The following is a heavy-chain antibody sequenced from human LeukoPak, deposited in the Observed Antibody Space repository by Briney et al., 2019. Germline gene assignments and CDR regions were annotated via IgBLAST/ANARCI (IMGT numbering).Heavy chain of an antibody. J-gene: IGHJ5*02. CDR3: ARGQRVEMATIQP. Sequence: ASVKVSCEASGYTFTSYDINWVRQATGQGLEWMGWMNPNSGNTGYAQKFQGRVTMTRNTSISTAYMELSSLRSEDTAVYYCARGQRVEMATIQPWGQGTPVTVSS. V-gene: IGHV1-8*01. D-gene: IGHD5-24*01. CDR1: GYTFTSYD. CDR2: MNPNSGNT.